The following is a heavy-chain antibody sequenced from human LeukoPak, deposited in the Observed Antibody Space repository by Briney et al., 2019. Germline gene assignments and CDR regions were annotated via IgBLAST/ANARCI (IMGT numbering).Heavy chain of an antibody. CDR1: GFTFGDYA. CDR3: TRDQQYQLLGGYFDY. CDR2: IRSKAYGGTT. D-gene: IGHD2-2*01. V-gene: IGHV3-49*04. Sequence: GGSLRLSCTASGFTFGDYAMSWVRQAPGEGPEWVGFIRSKAYGGTTEYAASVKGRFTISRDDSKSIAYLQMNSLKTEDTAVYYCTRDQQYQLLGGYFDYWGQGTLVTVSS. J-gene: IGHJ4*02.